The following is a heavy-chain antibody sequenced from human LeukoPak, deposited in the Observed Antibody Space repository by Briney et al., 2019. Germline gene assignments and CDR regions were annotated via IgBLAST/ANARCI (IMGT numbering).Heavy chain of an antibody. CDR2: ISSSSSYI. J-gene: IGHJ4*02. CDR3: AREYLGYCSSTSCYIY. D-gene: IGHD2-2*02. V-gene: IGHV3-21*01. CDR1: GFSFSNFA. Sequence: GGSLRLSCAASGFSFSNFAMTWVRQAPGKGLEWVSSISSSSSYIYYADSVKGRFTISRDNAKNSLYLQMNSLRAEDTAAYYCAREYLGYCSSTSCYIYWGQGTLVTVSS.